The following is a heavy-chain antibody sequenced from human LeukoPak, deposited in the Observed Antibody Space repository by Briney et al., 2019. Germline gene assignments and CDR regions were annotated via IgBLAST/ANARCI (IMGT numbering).Heavy chain of an antibody. J-gene: IGHJ4*02. D-gene: IGHD3-16*01. CDR2: ISSSSSYI. Sequence: PGGSLRLSCAASGFTFSSYSMNWVRQAPGKGLEWVSSISSSSSYIYYADSVKGRFTISRDNAKNSLYLQMNSLRAEDTAVYYCAREAPALRGLFDYWGQGTLVTVSS. CDR3: AREAPALRGLFDY. V-gene: IGHV3-21*01. CDR1: GFTFSSYS.